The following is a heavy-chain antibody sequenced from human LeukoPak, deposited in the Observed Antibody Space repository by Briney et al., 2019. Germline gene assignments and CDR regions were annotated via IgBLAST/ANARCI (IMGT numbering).Heavy chain of an antibody. CDR3: SGSASHNWFDP. CDR1: GFTFSSYW. D-gene: IGHD3-10*01. J-gene: IGHJ5*02. V-gene: IGHV3-74*01. Sequence: GGSLRLSCAASGFTFSSYWMHWVRQAPGKGLAWVSRINSDASSTSYADSVKGRFTISRDNAKNTLYLQMSSLRAEDTAVYYCSGSASHNWFDPWGQGTLVTVSS. CDR2: INSDASST.